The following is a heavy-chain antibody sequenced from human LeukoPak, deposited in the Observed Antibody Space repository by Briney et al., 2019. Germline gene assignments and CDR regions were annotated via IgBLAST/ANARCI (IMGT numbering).Heavy chain of an antibody. CDR1: GGSFSGYY. J-gene: IGHJ4*02. CDR3: ARVRWLQPIFDY. Sequence: SETLSLTCAVYGGSFSGYYWSWISHPPGKGLEWIGEINHSGSTNYNPSLKSRVTISVDTSKNQFSLKLSSVTAADTAVYYCARVRWLQPIFDYWGQGTLVTVSS. CDR2: INHSGST. D-gene: IGHD5-24*01. V-gene: IGHV4-34*01.